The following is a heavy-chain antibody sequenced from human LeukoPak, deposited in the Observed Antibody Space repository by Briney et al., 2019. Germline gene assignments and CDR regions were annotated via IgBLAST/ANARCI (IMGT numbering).Heavy chain of an antibody. V-gene: IGHV4-59*01. D-gene: IGHD5-18*01. CDR1: GGSISSYS. Sequence: PSETLSLTCTVSGGSISSYSWSWIRQPPGKGLEWIRYIYYTGSSNYNPSLKSRVSISLDTFKNHFSLRLSSVTAADTAVYYCARRAYSYGHYYYFDFWGQGTLVTVSS. CDR3: ARRAYSYGHYYYFDF. CDR2: IYYTGSS. J-gene: IGHJ4*02.